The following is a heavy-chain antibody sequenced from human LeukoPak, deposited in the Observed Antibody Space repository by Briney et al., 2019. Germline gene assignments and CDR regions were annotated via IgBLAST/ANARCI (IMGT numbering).Heavy chain of an antibody. CDR1: RYSCKDYG. CDR3: AKHLTATNTYIFFGLDV. D-gene: IGHD1-26*01. V-gene: IGHV3-20*04. J-gene: IGHJ6*02. Sequence: AGSLTLSCAGTRYSCKDYGMAWVGQRPGKGLEWVSAINWNGGGTDQADSVKGRFTIFRDNAKNSLYLQLSSLRPEDTALYYCAKHLTATNTYIFFGLDVWGQGTSVTVSS. CDR2: INWNGGGT.